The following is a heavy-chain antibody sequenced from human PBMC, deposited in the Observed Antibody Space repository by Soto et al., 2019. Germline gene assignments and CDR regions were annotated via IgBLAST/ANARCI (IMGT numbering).Heavy chain of an antibody. D-gene: IGHD6-19*01. V-gene: IGHV3-15*01. CDR1: GFTFSNAW. CDR2: IKSKTDGGTT. J-gene: IGHJ4*02. Sequence: GGSLRLSCAASGFTFSNAWMSWVRQAPGKGLEWVGRIKSKTDGGTTDYAAPVKGRFTISRDDSKNTLYLQMNSLKTEDTAVYYCTTEGPIAVAGPDYWGQGTLVTVSS. CDR3: TTEGPIAVAGPDY.